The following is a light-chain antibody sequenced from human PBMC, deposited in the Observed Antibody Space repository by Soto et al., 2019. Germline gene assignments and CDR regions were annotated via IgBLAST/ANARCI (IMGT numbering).Light chain of an antibody. V-gene: IGKV3-20*01. Sequence: VLTQSRGTLSVSPGGSATLSCRASQNINNNYLAWYQHKPGQAPRLLMYDASRRATGVPDRFSGSGSGTDFTLTITRLEPEDSAVYYCQQHGSSQITFGQGTRLEI. CDR3: QQHGSSQIT. CDR2: DAS. CDR1: QNINNNY. J-gene: IGKJ5*01.